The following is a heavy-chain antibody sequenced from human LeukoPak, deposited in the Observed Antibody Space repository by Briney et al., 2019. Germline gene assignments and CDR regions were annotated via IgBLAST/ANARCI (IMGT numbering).Heavy chain of an antibody. V-gene: IGHV3-48*01. J-gene: IGHJ4*02. Sequence: GGSLRLSCAASGFTFSSYSMNWVRQAPGKGLEWVSYISSSSSTIYYADSVKGRFTISRDNAKNSLYLQMNSLRAEDTAVYYCAGDQRLWFYDYWGQGTLVTVSS. CDR1: GFTFSSYS. CDR2: ISSSSSTI. D-gene: IGHD3-10*01. CDR3: AGDQRLWFYDY.